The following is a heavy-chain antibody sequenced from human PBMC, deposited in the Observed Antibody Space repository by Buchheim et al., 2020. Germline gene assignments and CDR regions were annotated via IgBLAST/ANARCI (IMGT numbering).Heavy chain of an antibody. CDR3: ARVRWTIFGVVIIDYYYYGMDV. V-gene: IGHV1-8*01. CDR2: MNPNSGNT. D-gene: IGHD3-3*01. Sequence: QVQLVQSGAEVKKPGASVKVSCKASGYTFTSYDINWVRQATGQGLEWMGWMNPNSGNTGYAQKFQGRVTMTRNTSISTAYMELSSLRSEDTAVYYCARVRWTIFGVVIIDYYYYGMDVWGQGTT. J-gene: IGHJ6*02. CDR1: GYTFTSYD.